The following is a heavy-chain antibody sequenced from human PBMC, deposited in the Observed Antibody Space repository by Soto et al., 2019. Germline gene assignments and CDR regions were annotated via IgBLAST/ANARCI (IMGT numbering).Heavy chain of an antibody. Sequence: PGGSMRLSWAASGFTFSNAWISWVRQAPGNGLEWVGRIQSKTDGGTTDYAAPVKGRFTISRDASKNTLYLQINSMKTEDTAVYYSATPMHYGTPDFYYDCVNDWGQGTTVTVSS. V-gene: IGHV3-15*01. CDR3: ATPMHYGTPDFYYDCVND. D-gene: IGHD4-17*01. CDR2: IQSKTDGGTT. J-gene: IGHJ6*02. CDR1: GFTFSNAW.